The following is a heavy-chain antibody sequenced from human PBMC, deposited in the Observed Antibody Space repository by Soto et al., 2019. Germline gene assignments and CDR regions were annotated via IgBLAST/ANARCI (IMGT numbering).Heavy chain of an antibody. D-gene: IGHD3-22*01. J-gene: IGHJ4*02. CDR3: ARRKPYYYDSSGLDY. Sequence: GGSLRLSCAASGFTFSSYAMSWVRQAPGKGLEWVSAISGSGGSTYYADSVKGRFTISRDNSKNTLYLQMNSLRAEDTAVYYCARRKPYYYDSSGLDYWGQGTMVSVSS. CDR1: GFTFSSYA. V-gene: IGHV3-23*01. CDR2: ISGSGGST.